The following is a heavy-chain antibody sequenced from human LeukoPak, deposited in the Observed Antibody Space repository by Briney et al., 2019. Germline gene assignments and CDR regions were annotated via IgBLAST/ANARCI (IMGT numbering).Heavy chain of an antibody. CDR1: GGSFSGYY. CDR3: ARAAGVYDPSDV. Sequence: SETLSLTCAVYGGSFSGYYWSWIRQPPGKGLEWIGHMYDSGSTSYNPALKSRVTISLDTSKNEFSLKLRSVTAADTTIYYCARAAGVYDPSDVWGQGTLVIVST. D-gene: IGHD6-13*01. CDR2: MYDSGST. J-gene: IGHJ3*01. V-gene: IGHV4-59*01.